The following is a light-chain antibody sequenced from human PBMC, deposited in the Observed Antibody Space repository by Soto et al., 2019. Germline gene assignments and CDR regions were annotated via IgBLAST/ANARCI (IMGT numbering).Light chain of an antibody. J-gene: IGKJ1*01. CDR2: GAS. V-gene: IGKV3-15*01. CDR3: QQYNNWPPT. CDR1: QRVGSN. Sequence: EIVMTQSPGTLSVSPGERATLSCRASQRVGSNLAWYQQKPGQAPRLLIFGASTRATGIPGRLSGSGSGTEFTLTISNPQSEDRAVYYCQQYNNWPPTFGQGTKVEIK.